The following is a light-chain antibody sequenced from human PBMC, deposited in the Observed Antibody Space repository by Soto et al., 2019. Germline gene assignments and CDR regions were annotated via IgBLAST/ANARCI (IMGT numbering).Light chain of an antibody. CDR3: QQYNSYSPWS. CDR1: QSISSW. Sequence: DIQMTQSPSTLSASVGDRVTITCRASQSISSWLAWYQQKPGKDPYLLIYKASTLESGVPSRFSGSGSGTEFTLTINSLQPDDFATYYCQQYNSYSPWSFGQGTKVEIK. J-gene: IGKJ1*01. CDR2: KAS. V-gene: IGKV1-5*03.